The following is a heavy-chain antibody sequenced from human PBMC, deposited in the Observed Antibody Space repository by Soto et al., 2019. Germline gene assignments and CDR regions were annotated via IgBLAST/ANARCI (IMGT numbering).Heavy chain of an antibody. CDR1: GGSVSSGSYY. D-gene: IGHD3-22*01. V-gene: IGHV4-61*01. CDR3: ARGRDYYDSRVFDY. CDR2: IYYSGST. Sequence: QVQLQESGPGLVKPSETLSLTCTVSGGSVSSGSYYWSLIRQPPGKGLEWIGYIYYSGSTNYNPSLKSRVTISVDTSKNQFSLKLSSVTAADTAVYYCARGRDYYDSRVFDYWGQGTLVTVSS. J-gene: IGHJ4*02.